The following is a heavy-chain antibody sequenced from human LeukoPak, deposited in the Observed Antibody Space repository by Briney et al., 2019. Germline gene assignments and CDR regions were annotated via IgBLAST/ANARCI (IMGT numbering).Heavy chain of an antibody. CDR2: INPNSGGT. Sequence: VASVKVSCKASGYTFTGYYMHWVRQAPGQGLERMGWINPNSGGTNYAQNFQGRVTMTRDTSISTAYMELNRLTSDDTAVYYCARQLGATSRDYWGQGTLVTVS. D-gene: IGHD1-26*01. V-gene: IGHV1-2*02. J-gene: IGHJ4*02. CDR1: GYTFTGYY. CDR3: ARQLGATSRDY.